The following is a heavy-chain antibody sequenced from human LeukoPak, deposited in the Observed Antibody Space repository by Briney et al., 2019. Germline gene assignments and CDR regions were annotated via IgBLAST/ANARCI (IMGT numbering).Heavy chain of an antibody. CDR3: ARGPDWPIDS. J-gene: IGHJ4*02. CDR1: GVSISSFY. CDR2: IYTSGST. Sequence: SETLSLTCTVFGVSISSFYWSWTRQPAGKGLQWIGRIYTSGSTNYSPSLRSRVTMSVDTSKNQFSLKLNSVTAADTAVYFCARGPDWPIDSWGQGTLVTVSS. V-gene: IGHV4-4*07. D-gene: IGHD3-9*01.